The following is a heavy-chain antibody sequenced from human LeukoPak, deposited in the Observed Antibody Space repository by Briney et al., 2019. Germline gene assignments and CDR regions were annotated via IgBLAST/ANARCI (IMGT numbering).Heavy chain of an antibody. D-gene: IGHD6-19*01. CDR3: ARARDSSGINWFDP. CDR2: INPNSGGT. J-gene: IGHJ5*02. CDR1: GYTFTGYY. V-gene: IGHV1-2*06. Sequence: ASVKVSCKASGYTFTGYYMHWVRQAPGQGLEWMGRINPNSGGTNYAQKFQGRVTMTRDTPISTAYMELSRLRSDDTAVYYCARARDSSGINWFDPWGQGTLVTVSS.